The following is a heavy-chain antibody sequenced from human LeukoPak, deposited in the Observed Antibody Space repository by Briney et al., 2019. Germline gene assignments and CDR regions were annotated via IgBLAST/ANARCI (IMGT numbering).Heavy chain of an antibody. Sequence: GGSLRPSCAASGFTVSSNYMSWVRQTPGKGLEWVSLFYRGGSTYYADSVTGRFTISRDYSKNALCLQMNSLRAEDTAVYYCARVRRLGSDFDYWGQGTLVTVSS. CDR2: FYRGGST. CDR3: ARVRRLGSDFDY. V-gene: IGHV3-66*01. CDR1: GFTVSSNY. D-gene: IGHD3-10*01. J-gene: IGHJ4*02.